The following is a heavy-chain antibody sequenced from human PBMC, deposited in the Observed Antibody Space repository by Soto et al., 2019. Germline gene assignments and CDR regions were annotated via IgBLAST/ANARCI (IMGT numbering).Heavy chain of an antibody. CDR1: GGSISSYY. V-gene: IGHV4-59*08. J-gene: IGHJ4*02. Sequence: SETLSLTCTVSGGSISSYYWSWIRQPPGKGLEWIGYIYYSGSTNYNPSLKSRVTISVDTSKNQFSLKLSSVTAADTAVYYCAGGTFYILTGYYNSEDTRRFDYWGQGTLVTVSS. CDR3: AGGTFYILTGYYNSEDTRRFDY. CDR2: IYYSGST. D-gene: IGHD3-9*01.